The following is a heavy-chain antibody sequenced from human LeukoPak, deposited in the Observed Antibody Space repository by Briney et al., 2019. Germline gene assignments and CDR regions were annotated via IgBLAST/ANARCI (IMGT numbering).Heavy chain of an antibody. CDR2: IYTSGST. Sequence: NTSETLSLTCTVSGGSISSYYWSWIRQPPGEGLEWIGYIYTSGSTNYNPSLKSRVTISVDTSKNQLSLKLSSVTAADTAVYYCARHKARRYMDVWGKGTTVTVSS. CDR3: ARHKARRYMDV. CDR1: GGSISSYY. V-gene: IGHV4-4*09. J-gene: IGHJ6*03.